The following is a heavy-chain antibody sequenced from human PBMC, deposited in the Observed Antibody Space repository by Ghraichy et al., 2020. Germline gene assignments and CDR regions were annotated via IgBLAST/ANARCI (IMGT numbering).Heavy chain of an antibody. J-gene: IGHJ5*02. CDR3: ATTDLPAGIAAAGTRNWFDP. CDR1: GGSFSGYY. V-gene: IGHV4-34*01. CDR2: INHSGST. D-gene: IGHD6-13*01. Sequence: SQTLSLTCAVYGGSFSGYYWSWIRQPPGKGLEWIGEINHSGSTNYNPSLKSRVTISVDTSKNQFSLKLSSVTAADTAVYYCATTDLPAGIAAAGTRNWFDPWGQGTLVTVSS.